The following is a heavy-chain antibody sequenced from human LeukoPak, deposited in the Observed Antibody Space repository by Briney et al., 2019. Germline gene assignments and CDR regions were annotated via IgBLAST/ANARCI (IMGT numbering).Heavy chain of an antibody. J-gene: IGHJ1*01. CDR3: ARDHDLTGTYEYLKY. Sequence: SVKVSCKASGGNFNTYAISWVRQAPGQGLEWMGGIIPIFGTGNYAQKFQGRVTITADKSTNTAYMELSSLKSEDTAVYYCARDHDLTGTYEYLKYWGQGTLVSVSS. V-gene: IGHV1-69*06. D-gene: IGHD7-27*01. CDR2: IIPIFGTG. CDR1: GGNFNTYA.